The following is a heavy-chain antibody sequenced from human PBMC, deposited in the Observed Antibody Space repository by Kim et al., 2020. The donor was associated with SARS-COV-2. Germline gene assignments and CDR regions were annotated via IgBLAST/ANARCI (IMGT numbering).Heavy chain of an antibody. D-gene: IGHD5-12*01. CDR3: AKDGWGYSGYDPVYYFDY. CDR2: ISGSGGST. CDR1: GFTFSSYA. J-gene: IGHJ4*02. V-gene: IGHV3-23*01. Sequence: GGSLRLSCAASGFTFSSYAMSWVRQAPGKGLEWVSAISGSGGSTYYADSVKGRFTISRDNSKNTLYLQMNSLRAEDTAVYYCAKDGWGYSGYDPVYYFDYWGQGTLVTVSS.